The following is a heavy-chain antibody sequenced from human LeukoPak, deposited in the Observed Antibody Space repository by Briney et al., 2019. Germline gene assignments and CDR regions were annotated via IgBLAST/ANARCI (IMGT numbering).Heavy chain of an antibody. V-gene: IGHV1-18*01. D-gene: IGHD3-10*02. CDR1: GYTFTSYG. CDR3: ARFRAPTMSPQPLDY. J-gene: IGHJ4*02. CDR2: ISAYNGNT. Sequence: ASVKVSCKASGYTFTSYGISWVRQAPGQGLEWMGWISAYNGNTNYAQKLQGRVTMTTDTSTSTAYMELRSLRSDDTAVYYCARFRAPTMSPQPLDYWGQGTLVTVSS.